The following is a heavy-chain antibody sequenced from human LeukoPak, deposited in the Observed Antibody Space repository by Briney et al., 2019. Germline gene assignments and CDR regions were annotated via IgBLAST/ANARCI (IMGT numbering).Heavy chain of an antibody. Sequence: PRGSLRLSCAASGFTFSDYYMSWVRQAPGKGLEWVSVIYSGGSTYYADSVKGRFTISRDNAKNSLYLQMNSLRAEDTAVYYCARAQMDCSGGSCYSRFYYGMDVWGQGTTVTVSS. CDR3: ARAQMDCSGGSCYSRFYYGMDV. J-gene: IGHJ6*02. CDR1: GFTFSDYY. CDR2: IYSGGST. V-gene: IGHV3-66*01. D-gene: IGHD2-15*01.